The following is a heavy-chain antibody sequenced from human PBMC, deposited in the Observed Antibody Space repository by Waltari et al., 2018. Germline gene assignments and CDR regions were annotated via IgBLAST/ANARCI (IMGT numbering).Heavy chain of an antibody. D-gene: IGHD2-21*01. CDR3: AREGYCGGDCYFDAFDI. CDR2: ISSSSSYI. J-gene: IGHJ3*02. CDR1: GFTFSRYS. V-gene: IGHV3-21*01. Sequence: EVQLVESGGGLVKPGGSLRLSCAASGFTFSRYSMNWVRQAPGQGLEWVSSISSSSSYIYYADSVKGRFTISRDNAKNSLYLQMNSLRAEDTAVYYCAREGYCGGDCYFDAFDIWGQGTMVTVSS.